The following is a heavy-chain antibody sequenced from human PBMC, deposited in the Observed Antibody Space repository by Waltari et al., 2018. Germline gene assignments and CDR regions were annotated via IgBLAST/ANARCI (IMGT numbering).Heavy chain of an antibody. Sequence: QVQLQESGPGLVKPSETLSLTCTVSGGSISSHYWSWIRQPPGKGLAWIGYIYYSGSTNDNLALKSRVTISVDTSKNQFSLKLSSVTAADTAVYYCARNQNCGGDCYPFDYWGQGTLVTVSS. D-gene: IGHD2-21*01. V-gene: IGHV4-59*11. CDR3: ARNQNCGGDCYPFDY. J-gene: IGHJ4*02. CDR1: GGSISSHY. CDR2: IYYSGST.